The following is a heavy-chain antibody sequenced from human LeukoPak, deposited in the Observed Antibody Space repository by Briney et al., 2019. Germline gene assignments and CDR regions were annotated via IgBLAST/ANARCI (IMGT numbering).Heavy chain of an antibody. Sequence: GGSLRLSCAASGFSFSSYTMNWVRQAPGKGLEWVSIISSSSSYIYYADSVKGRFTISRDNAKNALYLQMNSLRADDTAVYYCTIDLMTGFSSGWHFAYWGQGTLVTVSS. D-gene: IGHD6-19*01. CDR1: GFSFSSYT. V-gene: IGHV3-21*04. CDR2: ISSSSSYI. J-gene: IGHJ4*02. CDR3: TIDLMTGFSSGWHFAY.